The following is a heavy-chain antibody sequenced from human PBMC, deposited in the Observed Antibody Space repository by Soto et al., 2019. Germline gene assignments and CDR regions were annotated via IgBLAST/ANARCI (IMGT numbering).Heavy chain of an antibody. CDR2: MGNDGITT. CDR3: AKEFQWELHAFDI. V-gene: IGHV3-30*02. J-gene: IGHJ3*02. D-gene: IGHD1-26*01. Sequence: GGSLRLSCAASGFTFSTYGMHWVRQAPGKGLEWVAVMGNDGITTFYADSVKGRFTISRDNYKNTLFLQRNSLRADDTAVYYCAKEFQWELHAFDIWGQGTMVTVSS. CDR1: GFTFSTYG.